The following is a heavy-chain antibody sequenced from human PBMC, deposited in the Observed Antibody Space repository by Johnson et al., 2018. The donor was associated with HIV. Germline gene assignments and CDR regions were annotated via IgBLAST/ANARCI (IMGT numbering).Heavy chain of an antibody. CDR2: IWYAGSNK. V-gene: IGHV3-33*01. J-gene: IGHJ3*02. CDR3: ARDGGIAATDAFDI. Sequence: QVQLVESGGGVVQPGRSLRLSCAASGFTFSSYGMHWVRQAPGKGLEWVAVIWYAGSNKYYADSVKGRFTISRDNSKNTLYLQMNSLRTEDTAVYYCARDGGIAATDAFDIWGQGTMVTVSS. D-gene: IGHD6-13*01. CDR1: GFTFSSYG.